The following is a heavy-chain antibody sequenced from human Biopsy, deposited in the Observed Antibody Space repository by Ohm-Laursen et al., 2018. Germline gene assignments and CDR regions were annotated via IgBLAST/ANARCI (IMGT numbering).Heavy chain of an antibody. V-gene: IGHV3-9*01. CDR1: GFTFNDYA. Sequence: SLRLSCAATGFTFNDYAMHWVRQAPGKGLEWVSGISWNSNNIVYADSVKGRFTISRDNARNSLYLQIKSLRTEDTAFYYCAKDTFADLRGPSGWYGVDYWGQGTMVTVSS. CDR3: AKDTFADLRGPSGWYGVDY. D-gene: IGHD6-19*01. CDR2: ISWNSNNI. J-gene: IGHJ4*02.